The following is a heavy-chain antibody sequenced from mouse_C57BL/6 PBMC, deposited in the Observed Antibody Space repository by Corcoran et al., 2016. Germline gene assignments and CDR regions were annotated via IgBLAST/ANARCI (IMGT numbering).Heavy chain of an antibody. V-gene: IGHV1-81*01. D-gene: IGHD1-1*01. CDR2: IYPRSGNT. J-gene: IGHJ1*03. CDR1: GYTFPSYG. Sequence: QVQLQQSGAELARPGASVKLSCKASGYTFPSYGISWVKQRTGQGLEWIGEIYPRSGNTYYNEKFKGKATLTADKSSSTAYMELRSLTSEDSAVYFCARSEDYGSSYGYFDVWGTGTTVTVSS. CDR3: ARSEDYGSSYGYFDV.